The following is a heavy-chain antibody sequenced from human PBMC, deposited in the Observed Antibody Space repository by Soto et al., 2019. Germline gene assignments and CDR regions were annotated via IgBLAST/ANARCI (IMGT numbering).Heavy chain of an antibody. V-gene: IGHV3-30-3*01. CDR3: ARDWAWNYDY. D-gene: IGHD1-7*01. CDR1: GFTVSYFG. Sequence: QVQLVESGGGVVQPGRSLRLSCAASGFTVSYFGLHWVRQAPGKGLEWVAFISSDGGKAYYADSMKGRFTISRDNSKNTLDLQMNSLKPKDTDVYYCARDWAWNYDYWGQGTLVTVSS. CDR2: ISSDGGKA. J-gene: IGHJ4*02.